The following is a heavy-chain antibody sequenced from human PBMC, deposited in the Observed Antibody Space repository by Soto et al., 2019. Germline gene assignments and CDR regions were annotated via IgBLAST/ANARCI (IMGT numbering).Heavy chain of an antibody. CDR2: IDPSDSYT. V-gene: IGHV5-10-1*01. Sequence: GESLKISCQGSGYSFTSYWISWVRQMPGKGLEWMGRIDPSDSYTNYSPSFQGHVTISADKSISTAYLQWSSLKASDTAMYYCATHSSGWYYFDYWGQGTLVTVSS. CDR3: ATHSSGWYYFDY. CDR1: GYSFTSYW. D-gene: IGHD6-19*01. J-gene: IGHJ4*02.